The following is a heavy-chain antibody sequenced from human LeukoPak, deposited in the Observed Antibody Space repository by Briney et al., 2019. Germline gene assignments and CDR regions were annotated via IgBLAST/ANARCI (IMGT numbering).Heavy chain of an antibody. V-gene: IGHV3-9*01. D-gene: IGHD2-21*02. CDR3: AKDQGLRKYYYYYYMDV. CDR2: ISFNGGAI. CDR1: GFTFGDHA. Sequence: PGGSLRLSCVGSGFTFGDHAMHWVRQAPGGGLERIAGISFNGGAIGYADSVKGRFTISRDNASQSLYLQMNSLRVEDTALYFCAKDQGLRKYYYYYYMDVWGRGTTVIVS. J-gene: IGHJ6*03.